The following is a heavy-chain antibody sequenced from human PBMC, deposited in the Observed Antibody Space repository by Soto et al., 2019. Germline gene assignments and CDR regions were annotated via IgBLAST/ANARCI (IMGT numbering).Heavy chain of an antibody. CDR2: ISYDGSNK. CDR1: GFTFSSYA. Sequence: GGSLRLSCAASGFTFSSYAMHWVRQAPGKGLEWVAVISYDGSNKYYADSVKGRFTISRDNSKNTLFLQMNTLRPGDTAVYYCASRVTSSLYWGLGTLVTVSS. D-gene: IGHD2-21*02. J-gene: IGHJ4*02. CDR3: ASRVTSSLY. V-gene: IGHV3-30-3*01.